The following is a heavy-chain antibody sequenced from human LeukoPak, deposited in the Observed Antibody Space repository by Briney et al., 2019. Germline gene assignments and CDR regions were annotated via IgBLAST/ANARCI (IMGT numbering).Heavy chain of an antibody. J-gene: IGHJ3*02. Sequence: ASVKVSCKASGYTFTSYDINWVRQATGQGLEWMGWMNPNSGNTGYAQKFQGRVTITRNTSISTAYMELSSLRSEDTAVYYCARLNPAARRAFDIWGQGTMVTVSS. CDR3: ARLNPAARRAFDI. V-gene: IGHV1-8*03. CDR1: GYTFTSYD. CDR2: MNPNSGNT. D-gene: IGHD6-6*01.